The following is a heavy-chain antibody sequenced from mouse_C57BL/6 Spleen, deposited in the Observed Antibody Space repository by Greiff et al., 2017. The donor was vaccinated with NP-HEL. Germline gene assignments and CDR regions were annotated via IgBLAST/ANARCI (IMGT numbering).Heavy chain of an antibody. CDR1: GYTFTSYW. CDR2: IDPSDSET. Sequence: QVQLQQSGAELVRPGSSVKLSCKASGYTFTSYWMHWVKQRPIQGLEWIGNIDPSDSETHYNQKFKDKATLTVDKSSSTAYMQLSSLTSEDSAVYYCASDYGNLFAYWGQGTLVTVSA. V-gene: IGHV1-52*01. D-gene: IGHD2-1*01. CDR3: ASDYGNLFAY. J-gene: IGHJ3*01.